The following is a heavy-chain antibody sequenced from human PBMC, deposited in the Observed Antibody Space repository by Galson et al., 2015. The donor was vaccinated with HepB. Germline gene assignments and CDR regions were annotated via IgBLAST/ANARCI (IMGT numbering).Heavy chain of an antibody. V-gene: IGHV1-24*01. CDR2: FDPEDGET. CDR3: ATVLYSYDHPEAFDV. J-gene: IGHJ3*01. CDR1: GYTLTDLS. Sequence: SVKVSCKVSGYTLTDLSMHWVRQAPGKGLAWMGGFDPEDGETIYAQKFQGRVTMTEDTSTDTAYMELSSLRSEDTAVYYCATVLYSYDHPEAFDVWGQGTMVTVSS. D-gene: IGHD5-18*01.